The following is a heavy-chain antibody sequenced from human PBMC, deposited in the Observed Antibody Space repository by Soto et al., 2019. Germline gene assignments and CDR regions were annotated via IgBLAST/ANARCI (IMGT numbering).Heavy chain of an antibody. CDR1: GVSFNNNG. V-gene: IGHV1-69*01. D-gene: IGHD3-10*01. CDR3: ARVFYYGSGSYSPYGMDV. CDR2: VSPPFRTS. J-gene: IGHJ6*02. Sequence: QVQLVQSGAEVTKPGSSVKVSCKTSGVSFNNNGIGWVRQAPGHGLEWMGGVSPPFRTSNYARKFQGRISITADESTGTVKLELSSLTSEDTAQYYCARVFYYGSGSYSPYGMDVWGQGTTVTGSS.